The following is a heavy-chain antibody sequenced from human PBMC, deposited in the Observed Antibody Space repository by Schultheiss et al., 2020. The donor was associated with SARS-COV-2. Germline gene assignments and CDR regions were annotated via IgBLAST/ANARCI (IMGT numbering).Heavy chain of an antibody. CDR1: GFTFSNAW. CDR3: AKDIWRGSSSSWYFGY. J-gene: IGHJ4*02. Sequence: GGSLRLSCAASGFTFSNAWMSWVRQAPGKGLEWVGRIKSKTDGGTTDYAAPVKGRFTISRDDSKNTLYLQMNSLKTEDTAVYYCAKDIWRGSSSSWYFGYWGQGTLVTVSS. CDR2: IKSKTDGGTT. V-gene: IGHV3-15*01. D-gene: IGHD6-13*01.